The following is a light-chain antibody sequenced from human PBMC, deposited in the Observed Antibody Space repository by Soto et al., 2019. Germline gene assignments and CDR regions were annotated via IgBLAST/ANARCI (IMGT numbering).Light chain of an antibody. CDR3: QHYSVYWT. CDR2: SAS. CDR1: RSISRY. V-gene: IGKV1-39*01. Sequence: DIQVTQSPSSLSASVGDRPTITCRASRSISRYLNWYQQKPGKAPKLLIYSASSLQSGVPSRFSGSGSGSDFPLTINSLQPDYFATYYCQHYSVYWTFGQGTKVDI. J-gene: IGKJ1*01.